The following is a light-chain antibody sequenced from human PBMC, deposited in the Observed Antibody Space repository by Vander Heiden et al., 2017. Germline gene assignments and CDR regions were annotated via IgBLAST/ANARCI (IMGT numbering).Light chain of an antibody. Sequence: DIPMTQSPSSLPPSVGDRVTITCRASQTISGYLNWYKQKPGKAPKLLIYATSSLQSGVPSRFSGSGSATDFTLTISSLQPEDFATYYCQQSYSTPYTFGQGTQLEIK. CDR3: QQSYSTPYT. J-gene: IGKJ2*01. CDR1: QTISGY. CDR2: ATS. V-gene: IGKV1-39*01.